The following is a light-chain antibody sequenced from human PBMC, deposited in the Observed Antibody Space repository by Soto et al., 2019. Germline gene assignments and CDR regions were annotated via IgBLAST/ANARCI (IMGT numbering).Light chain of an antibody. Sequence: EIVLTQSPGTLSLSPGEGATLSCRASQSVSNNFLAWYQQKPGQAPRLLIYGASTRATGIPDRFSGSGSGTDFTLTISSLEPEDCAVYYCQQYGNSPPYTFGQGTQLEIK. J-gene: IGKJ2*01. CDR2: GAS. CDR1: QSVSNNF. CDR3: QQYGNSPPYT. V-gene: IGKV3-20*01.